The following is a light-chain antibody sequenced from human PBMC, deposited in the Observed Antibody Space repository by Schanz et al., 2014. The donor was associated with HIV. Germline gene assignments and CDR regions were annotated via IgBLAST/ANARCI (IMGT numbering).Light chain of an antibody. J-gene: IGLJ2*01. Sequence: QSVLTQPPSVSAAPGQRVTISCSGSASNIGHNYVSWFQQFPGTAPKLLIYVTHQRPSEIPDRFSGSKTVTSATLAITGLQTEDEADYYCATLDSTLREVVFGGGTKLTVL. CDR2: VTH. V-gene: IGLV1-51*01. CDR1: ASNIGHNY. CDR3: ATLDSTLREVV.